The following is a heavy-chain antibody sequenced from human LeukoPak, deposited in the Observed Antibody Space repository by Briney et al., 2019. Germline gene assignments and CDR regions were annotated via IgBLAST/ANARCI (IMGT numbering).Heavy chain of an antibody. V-gene: IGHV4-34*01. CDR3: ARLNYDILTGYYPDY. D-gene: IGHD3-9*01. Sequence: PSETLPLTCAVYGGSFSGYYWSWIRQPPGKGLEWIGEINHSGSTNYNPSIKSRVTISVDTSKNQFSLKLSSVTAADTAVYYCARLNYDILTGYYPDYWGQGTLVTVSS. CDR2: INHSGST. J-gene: IGHJ4*02. CDR1: GGSFSGYY.